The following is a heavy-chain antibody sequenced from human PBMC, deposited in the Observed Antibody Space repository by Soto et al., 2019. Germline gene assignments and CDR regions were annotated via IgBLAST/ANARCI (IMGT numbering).Heavy chain of an antibody. CDR3: ASLISSGWNVGSNWFDP. Sequence: SETLSLTCTVSGGSISSSSYYWGWIRQPPGKGLEWIGSIYYSGSTYYNPSLKSRVTISVDTSKNQFSLKLSSVTAADTAVYYCASLISSGWNVGSNWFDPWGQGTLVTVSS. V-gene: IGHV4-39*01. D-gene: IGHD6-19*01. CDR1: GGSISSSSYY. CDR2: IYYSGST. J-gene: IGHJ5*02.